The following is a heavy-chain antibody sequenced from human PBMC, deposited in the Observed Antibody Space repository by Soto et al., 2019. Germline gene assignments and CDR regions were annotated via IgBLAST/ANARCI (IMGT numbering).Heavy chain of an antibody. CDR2: IKQDGSEK. CDR3: ARPPVVYDILTGYIWGYFDY. Sequence: GGSLRLSCAASGFTFSSYWMSWVRQAPGKGLEWVANIKQDGSEKYYVDSVKGRFTISRDNAKNSLYLQMNSLRAEDTAVYYCARPPVVYDILTGYIWGYFDYWGQGTLVTVSS. V-gene: IGHV3-7*01. CDR1: GFTFSSYW. J-gene: IGHJ4*02. D-gene: IGHD3-9*01.